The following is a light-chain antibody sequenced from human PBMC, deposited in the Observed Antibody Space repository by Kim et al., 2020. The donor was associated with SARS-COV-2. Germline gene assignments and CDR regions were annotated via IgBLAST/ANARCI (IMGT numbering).Light chain of an antibody. CDR2: QDS. J-gene: IGLJ3*02. CDR1: KLGDKY. V-gene: IGLV3-1*01. Sequence: SYELTQPPSVSVSPGQTASITCSGDKLGDKYACWYQQKPGQSPVLVIYQDSKRPSGIPERFSGSNSGNTATLTISGTQAMDEADYYCQASDSSTGVFGGG. CDR3: QASDSSTGV.